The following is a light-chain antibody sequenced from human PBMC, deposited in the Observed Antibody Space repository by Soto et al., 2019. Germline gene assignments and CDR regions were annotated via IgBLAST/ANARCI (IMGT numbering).Light chain of an antibody. Sequence: EIVMTHSPSTLSFAPFYRATLSCRASQSVTNNLAWYHQRPGQAPRLLIYGSSTRATGVPARFSGSRSGPEFTLTINSLQSEDFAIYYCQPYNNWPLTFGGGTKVDI. CDR3: QPYNNWPLT. CDR2: GSS. CDR1: QSVTNN. V-gene: IGKV3-15*01. J-gene: IGKJ4*01.